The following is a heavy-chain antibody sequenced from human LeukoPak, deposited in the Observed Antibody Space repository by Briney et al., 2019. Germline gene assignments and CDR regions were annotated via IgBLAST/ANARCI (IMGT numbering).Heavy chain of an antibody. V-gene: IGHV4-59*01. CDR1: GGSISSYY. CDR2: MYYSGST. D-gene: IGHD2-21*01. CDR3: ARYLPYCGGDCYSGYDAFDI. J-gene: IGHJ3*02. Sequence: SETLSLTCTVSGGSISSYYWSWIRQPPGKGLEWIGYMYYSGSTNYNPSLKSRVTISVDTSKNQFSLKLSSVTAADTAVYYCARYLPYCGGDCYSGYDAFDIWGQGTMVTVSS.